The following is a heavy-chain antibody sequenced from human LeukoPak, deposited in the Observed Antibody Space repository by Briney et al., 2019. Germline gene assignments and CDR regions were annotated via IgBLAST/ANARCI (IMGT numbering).Heavy chain of an antibody. Sequence: SETLSLTCTVSDGSISSYYWSWIRQPPGKGLEWIGYIYYSGSTNFNPSLKSRVSISVDTSKNQFSLNLTSVTAADTAFYYCARPSRGAAAGFDCWGPGTLVTVSS. CDR3: ARPSRGAAAGFDC. CDR1: DGSISSYY. D-gene: IGHD6-13*01. V-gene: IGHV4-59*01. J-gene: IGHJ4*02. CDR2: IYYSGST.